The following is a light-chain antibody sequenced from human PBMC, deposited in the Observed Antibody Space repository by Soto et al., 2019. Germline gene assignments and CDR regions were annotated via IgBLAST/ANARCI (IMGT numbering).Light chain of an antibody. J-gene: IGKJ2*01. CDR1: RDISTW. Sequence: DIQMTQSPPTLSASVGDRVTITCRASRDISTWLAWYQQKPGKAPKLLIYGASNLQSGVPSRFSGRGSGTDFTLTISSLQPEEFGTYYCQQANSFPFIFAQGTKVDIK. V-gene: IGKV1-12*01. CDR2: GAS. CDR3: QQANSFPFI.